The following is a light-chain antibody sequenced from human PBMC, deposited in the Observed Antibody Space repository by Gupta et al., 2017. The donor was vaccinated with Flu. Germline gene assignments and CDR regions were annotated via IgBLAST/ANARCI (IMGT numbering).Light chain of an antibody. J-gene: IGLJ1*01. CDR3: NSRDSSGNHLYV. Sequence: QTVRITCQGDSLRSDYASWYQQKPGQAPVLVIYGKNNRPSGIPDRFSGSSSGNTASLTITGAQAEEEADYYCNSRDSSGNHLYVFGTGTKVTVL. CDR2: GKN. V-gene: IGLV3-19*01. CDR1: SLRSDY.